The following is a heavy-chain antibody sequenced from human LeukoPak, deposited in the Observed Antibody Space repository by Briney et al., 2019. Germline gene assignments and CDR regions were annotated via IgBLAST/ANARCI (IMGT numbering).Heavy chain of an antibody. Sequence: SETLSLTCTVSDDSISSSDYFWGWIRQPPGKGLEWIGSILYSGSTYYNPSLKSRVTISVDTSKNQFSLKLSSVTAADTAVYYCARYCSSINCLVDYWGQGTLVTVSS. V-gene: IGHV4-39*01. D-gene: IGHD2-2*01. CDR2: ILYSGST. CDR1: DDSISSSDYF. CDR3: ARYCSSINCLVDY. J-gene: IGHJ4*02.